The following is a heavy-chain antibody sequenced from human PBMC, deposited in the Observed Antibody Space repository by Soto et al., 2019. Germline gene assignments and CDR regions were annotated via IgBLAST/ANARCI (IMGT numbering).Heavy chain of an antibody. J-gene: IGHJ6*02. D-gene: IGHD2-15*01. Sequence: PSETLSLTCTVSGGSISSGGYYWSWIRQHPGKGLEWIGYIYYSGSTYYNPSLKSRVTISVDTSKNQFSLKLSSVTAADTAVYYCARDCAKVAGGYYYYYGMDVWGQGTTVTVSS. CDR1: GGSISSGGYY. CDR2: IYYSGST. CDR3: ARDCAKVAGGYYYYYGMDV. V-gene: IGHV4-31*03.